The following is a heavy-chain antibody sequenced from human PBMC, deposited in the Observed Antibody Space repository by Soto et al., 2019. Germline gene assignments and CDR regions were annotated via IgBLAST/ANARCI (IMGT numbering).Heavy chain of an antibody. CDR2: ISRDGYDI. J-gene: IGHJ3*02. V-gene: IGHV3-23*01. D-gene: IGHD4-17*01. Sequence: GESLRLSCAASGFTFSTYAMSWVRQAPGKGLEWVSAISRDGYDIYYADSVKGRFTISRDNSKHMLFLQMNSLRTEDTAVSYWAHPRVYGVFDACDIWGQGAIVTVSS. CDR1: GFTFSTYA. CDR3: AHPRVYGVFDACDI.